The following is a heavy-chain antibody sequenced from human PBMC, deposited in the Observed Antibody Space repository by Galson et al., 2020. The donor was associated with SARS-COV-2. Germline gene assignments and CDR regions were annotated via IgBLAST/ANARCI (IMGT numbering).Heavy chain of an antibody. D-gene: IGHD5-18*01. CDR3: ARVDTTMVSGGFDI. CDR2: ISHSGST. CDR1: GYSISDGSY. V-gene: IGHV4-38-2*01. Sequence: SETLSLTCAVSGYSISDGSYWGWIRQPPGKGLEWIGSISHSGSTYYNPSLKSRVTISVDTSKNQFSLKMSAVTAADTAMYYCARVDTTMVSGGFDIWGQGTMVTVSS. J-gene: IGHJ3*02.